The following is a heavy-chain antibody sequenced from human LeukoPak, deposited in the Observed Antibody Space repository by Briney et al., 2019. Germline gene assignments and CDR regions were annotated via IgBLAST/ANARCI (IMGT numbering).Heavy chain of an antibody. J-gene: IGHJ4*02. CDR1: GGSISSSSYY. V-gene: IGHV4-39*01. D-gene: IGHD6-19*01. CDR3: ERLKAVAGIN. CDR2: IYYSGST. Sequence: KPSETLSLTCTVSGGSISSSSYYWGWIRQPPGKGLEWIGSIYYSGSTYYNPSLKSRVTISVDTSKNQFSLKLSSVSAADTAVYYCERLKAVAGINWGQGTLVTVSS.